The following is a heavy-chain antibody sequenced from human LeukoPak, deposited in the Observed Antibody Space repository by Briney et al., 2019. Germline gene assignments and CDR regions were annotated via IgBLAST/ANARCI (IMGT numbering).Heavy chain of an antibody. Sequence: SETLSLKCAGYGGSFSGYYWRWLRQPPGKGLEGFGEINHSGSTNYNPSLERRVTISVDTSKNQFSLKLSSVTAAGTAVYYWARYPLPGKTGDDYYYGMDVWGKGTTVTVSS. CDR3: ARYPLPGKTGDDYYYGMDV. J-gene: IGHJ6*04. V-gene: IGHV4-34*01. CDR1: GGSFSGYY. D-gene: IGHD7-27*01. CDR2: INHSGST.